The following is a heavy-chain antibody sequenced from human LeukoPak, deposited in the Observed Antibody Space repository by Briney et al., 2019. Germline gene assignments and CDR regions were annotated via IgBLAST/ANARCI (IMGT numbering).Heavy chain of an antibody. D-gene: IGHD6-13*01. CDR2: IYSGGTT. J-gene: IGHJ4*02. V-gene: IGHV3-53*01. CDR1: GFTVSTNC. CDR3: ARDYSSSWYETDY. Sequence: GGSLRLSCAASGFTVSTNCMTWVRQAPGKGLEWVSTIYSGGTTYYADSVMGRFTISRHNSRNTLYLQMNSLRAEDTAVYYCARDYSSSWYETDYWGQGTLVTVSS.